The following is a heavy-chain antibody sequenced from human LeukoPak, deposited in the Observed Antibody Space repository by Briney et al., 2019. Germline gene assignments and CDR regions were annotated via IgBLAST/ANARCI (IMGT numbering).Heavy chain of an antibody. CDR1: GFTFSSYAM. D-gene: IGHD3-22*01. CDR3: ARVESMIVVVITTHAFDI. Sequence: GSLRLSCAASGFTFSSYAMSWVRQAPGKGLEWIGEIYHSGSTNYNPSLKSRVTISVDKSKNQFSLKLSSVTAADTAVYYCARVESMIVVVITTHAFDIWGQGTMVTVSS. V-gene: IGHV4-4*02. J-gene: IGHJ3*02. CDR2: IYHSGST.